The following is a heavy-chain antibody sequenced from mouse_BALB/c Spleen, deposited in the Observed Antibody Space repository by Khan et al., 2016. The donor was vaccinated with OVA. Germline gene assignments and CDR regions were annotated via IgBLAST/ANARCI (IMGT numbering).Heavy chain of an antibody. CDR2: INPSNGGT. CDR1: GYTFTRYY. J-gene: IGHJ1*01. Sequence: QVRLQQSGTELVKPGASVKLSCKTSGYTFTRYYMYWVKQRPGQGLEWIGEINPSNGGTNFNEKFKSKATLTVDKLSSTAYMQLSSLTSEDSAVYYCTRKDYYGSSHRYVDVWGAGTTVTVSS. V-gene: IGHV1-53*01. CDR3: TRKDYYGSSHRYVDV. D-gene: IGHD1-1*01.